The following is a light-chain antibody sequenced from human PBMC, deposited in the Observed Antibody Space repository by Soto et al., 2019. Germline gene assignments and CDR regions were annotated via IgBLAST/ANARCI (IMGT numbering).Light chain of an antibody. J-gene: IGLJ2*01. Sequence: QSPLTQPASVSGSPGQSITISCTGTSRDVGGYNYVSWYQQHPGKAPKLVIYEVSDRPSGVSIRFSGSKSGNTASLTISGLQAEDEADYYCSSYTSTSTLKLFGGGTKLTVL. V-gene: IGLV2-14*03. CDR2: EVS. CDR3: SSYTSTSTLKL. CDR1: SRDVGGYNY.